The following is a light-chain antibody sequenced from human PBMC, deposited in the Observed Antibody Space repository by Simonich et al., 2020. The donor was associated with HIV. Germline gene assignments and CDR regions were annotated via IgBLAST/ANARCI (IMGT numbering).Light chain of an antibody. Sequence: QSVLTQPPSVSGAPGQRVTISCTGSRPNIGARYDVHWYQQVPGTAPKLLIYGNSNRPSGVPDRFSGSKSGTSASLAITGLQAEDESDYYCQSYDRSLTGYVFGTGTKVTVL. CDR3: QSYDRSLTGYV. CDR2: GNS. CDR1: RPNIGARYD. J-gene: IGLJ1*01. V-gene: IGLV1-40*01.